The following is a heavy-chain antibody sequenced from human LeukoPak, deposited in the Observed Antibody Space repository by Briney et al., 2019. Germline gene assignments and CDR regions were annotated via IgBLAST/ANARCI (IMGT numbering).Heavy chain of an antibody. CDR3: ARDPTSSWETAFDI. J-gene: IGHJ3*02. CDR1: GFRFTDYA. D-gene: IGHD1-26*01. CDR2: IDWISHGI. Sequence: GGSLRLSCAASGFRFTDYAMHWVRQAPGKGLEWVSGIDWISHGIDYADSVKGRFTISRDNAKNSLYLQMNSLRAEDTAVYYCARDPTSSWETAFDIWGQGTMVTVSS. V-gene: IGHV3-9*01.